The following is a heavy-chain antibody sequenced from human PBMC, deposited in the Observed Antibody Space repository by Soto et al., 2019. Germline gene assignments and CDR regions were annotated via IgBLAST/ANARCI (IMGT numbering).Heavy chain of an antibody. D-gene: IGHD6-13*01. J-gene: IGHJ6*02. CDR3: ASSAGLDHLLNYYGLNV. CDR1: GGAFTSTA. Sequence: QVLLVQSSAEVKKPGSSVKVSCKASGGAFTSTAFSWVRQAPGQGLEWMGGIIPVLGTPNYAQKFQARLTVTEDASTTTVHMELSSLRSDDTGVYYCASSAGLDHLLNYYGLNVWGQGTTVTVSS. CDR2: IIPVLGTP. V-gene: IGHV1-69*01.